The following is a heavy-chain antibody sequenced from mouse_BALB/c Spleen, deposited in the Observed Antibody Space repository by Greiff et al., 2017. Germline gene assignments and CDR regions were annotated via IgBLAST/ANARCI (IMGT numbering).Heavy chain of an antibody. CDR1: GFTFSDYY. V-gene: IGHV5-4*02. Sequence: EVQLVESGGGLVKPGGSLKLSCAASGFTFSDYYMYWVRQTPEKRLEWVATISDGGSYTYYPDSVKGRFTISRDNAKNNLYLQMSSLKSEDTAMYYCARALSLLLRYPFAYWGQGTLVTVSA. J-gene: IGHJ3*01. D-gene: IGHD1-1*01. CDR3: ARALSLLLRYPFAY. CDR2: ISDGGSYT.